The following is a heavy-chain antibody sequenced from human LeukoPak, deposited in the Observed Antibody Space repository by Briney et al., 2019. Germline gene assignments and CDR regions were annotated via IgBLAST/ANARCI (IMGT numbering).Heavy chain of an antibody. CDR3: AKDTSIGRYCTNGVCSPFDY. CDR1: GLTLSSSW. CDR2: ISDTGATT. D-gene: IGHD2-8*01. J-gene: IGHJ4*02. V-gene: IGHV3-23*01. Sequence: GGSLRLSCVGSGLTLSSSWMHWVRQAPGKGLEWVSAISDTGATTYDADSVKGRFTISRDNSRSTLYLQMNSLRAEDTALYYCAKDTSIGRYCTNGVCSPFDYWGQGTLVTVSS.